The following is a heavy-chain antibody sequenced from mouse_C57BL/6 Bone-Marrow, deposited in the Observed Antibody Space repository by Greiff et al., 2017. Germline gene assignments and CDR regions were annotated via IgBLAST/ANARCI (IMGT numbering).Heavy chain of an antibody. V-gene: IGHV14-4*01. CDR3: TGFDY. J-gene: IGHJ2*01. Sequence: VQLQQSGAELVRPGASVKLSCTASGFNIKDDYMHWVKQRPEQGLEWIGWIDPENGDTEYASNFQGKATLTADTSSNTAYLQLSSLTSEDTAVYYCTGFDYWGQGTTLTVSS. CDR2: IDPENGDT. CDR1: GFNIKDDY.